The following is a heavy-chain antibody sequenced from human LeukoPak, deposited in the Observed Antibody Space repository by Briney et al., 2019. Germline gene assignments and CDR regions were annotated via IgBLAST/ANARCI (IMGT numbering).Heavy chain of an antibody. Sequence: GGSLRLSCAASGFTFSSYSMNWVRQAPGKGLEWVSGISGSGGSTYYADSVKGRFTISRDNSKNTLYLQMNSLRAEDTAVYYCVNQDGTSSNAFDIWGQGTMVTVSS. CDR3: VNQDGTSSNAFDI. V-gene: IGHV3-23*01. CDR2: ISGSGGST. J-gene: IGHJ3*02. CDR1: GFTFSSYS. D-gene: IGHD1-1*01.